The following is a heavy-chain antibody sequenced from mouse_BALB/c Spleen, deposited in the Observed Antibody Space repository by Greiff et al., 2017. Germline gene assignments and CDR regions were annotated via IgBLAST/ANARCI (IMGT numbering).Heavy chain of an antibody. V-gene: IGHV5-12-1*01. CDR1: GFAFSSYD. CDR3: ARRGTTVVADY. Sequence: EVHLVESGGGLVKPGGSLKLSCAASGFAFSSYDMSWVRQTPEKRLEWVAYISSGGGSTYYPDTVKGRFTISRDNAKNTLYLQMSSLKSEDTAMYYCARRGTTVVADYWGQGTTLTVSS. D-gene: IGHD1-1*01. CDR2: ISSGGGST. J-gene: IGHJ2*01.